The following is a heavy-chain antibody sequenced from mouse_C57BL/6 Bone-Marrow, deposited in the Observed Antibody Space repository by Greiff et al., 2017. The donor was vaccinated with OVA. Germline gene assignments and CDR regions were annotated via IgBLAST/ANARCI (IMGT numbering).Heavy chain of an antibody. D-gene: IGHD2-1*01. CDR3: ARKRGYGNYGAMDY. CDR2: IWSGGST. Sequence: VKLVESGPGLVQPSQSLSITCTVSGFSLTSYGVHWVRQSPGKGLEWLGVIWSGGSTDYNAAFISRLSISKDNSKSQVFFKMNSLQADDTAIYYCARKRGYGNYGAMDYWGQGTSVTVSS. CDR1: GFSLTSYG. V-gene: IGHV2-2*01. J-gene: IGHJ4*01.